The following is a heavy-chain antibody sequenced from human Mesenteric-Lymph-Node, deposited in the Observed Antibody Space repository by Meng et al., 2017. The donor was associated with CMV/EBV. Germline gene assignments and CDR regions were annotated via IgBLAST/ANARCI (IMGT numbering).Heavy chain of an antibody. D-gene: IGHD2-2*02. CDR3: ARADCSSTSCYTIWFDP. Sequence: SETLSLTCTVSGGSISSGSYYWGWIRQPPGKGLEWIGTIYYSGNTYYSPSLTSRVIVSVDTSKNQFSLKLSSVTAADTAVYYCARADCSSTSCYTIWFDPWGQGTLVTVSS. V-gene: IGHV4-39*07. J-gene: IGHJ5*02. CDR2: IYYSGNT. CDR1: GGSISSGSYY.